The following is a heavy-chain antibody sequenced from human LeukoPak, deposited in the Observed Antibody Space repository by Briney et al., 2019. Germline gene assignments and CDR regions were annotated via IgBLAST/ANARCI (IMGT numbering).Heavy chain of an antibody. CDR2: IYPGDSDT. J-gene: IGHJ5*02. V-gene: IGHV5-51*01. D-gene: IGHD3-3*01. CDR3: ARRVQDISNVGGVSSNRFDP. CDR1: GYSFTSYW. Sequence: GESLKISCKGSGYSFTSYWVGWVRQMPGKGLEWMGIIYPGDSDTRYSPSFQGQVTISADKSISTAYLQWSSLKASDSGMYYCARRVQDISNVGGVSSNRFDPWGQGTLVTVSS.